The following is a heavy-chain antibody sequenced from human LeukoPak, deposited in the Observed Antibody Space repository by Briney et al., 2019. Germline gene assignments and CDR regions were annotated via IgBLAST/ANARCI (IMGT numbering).Heavy chain of an antibody. Sequence: GGSLRLSCTASGFTFGDYAMSWVRQAPGKGLEWVGFIRSKAYGGTTEYAASVKGRFTISRDDSKSIAYLQMNSLKTEDTAVYYCTQMSGAHQGPFDYWGQGTLVTVSS. D-gene: IGHD3-10*01. J-gene: IGHJ4*02. V-gene: IGHV3-49*04. CDR3: TQMSGAHQGPFDY. CDR2: IRSKAYGGTT. CDR1: GFTFGDYA.